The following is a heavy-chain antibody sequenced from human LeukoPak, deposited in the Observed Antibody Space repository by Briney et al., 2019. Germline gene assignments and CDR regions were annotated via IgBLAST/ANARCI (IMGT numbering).Heavy chain of an antibody. Sequence: SETLSLTRTVSGGSISSHYWSWIRPPPGKGLGGIGYIYYSGSTNYNPSLKRRVTISVDTTKNQFFLKLSSVAAADTAVYYWAGDRAAAHFDYWGQGTLVTVSS. J-gene: IGHJ4*02. D-gene: IGHD6-13*01. CDR3: AGDRAAAHFDY. CDR2: IYYSGST. V-gene: IGHV4-59*11. CDR1: GGSISSHY.